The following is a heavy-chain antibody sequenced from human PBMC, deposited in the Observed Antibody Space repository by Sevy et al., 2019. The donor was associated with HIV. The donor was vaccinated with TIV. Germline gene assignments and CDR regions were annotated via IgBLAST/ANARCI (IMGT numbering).Heavy chain of an antibody. CDR2: IKQDGNET. J-gene: IGHJ3*02. Sequence: GGSLRLSCAASGFSFSGYWMNWVRQAPGKGLEWVANIKQDGNETYYVDSVKGRFTISRDNAKKLLYLQMNSLRVEDEDVYYCARDPEGGSSGPECAFDIWGQGTLVTVSS. CDR1: GFSFSGYW. D-gene: IGHD6-19*01. V-gene: IGHV3-7*01. CDR3: ARDPEGGSSGPECAFDI.